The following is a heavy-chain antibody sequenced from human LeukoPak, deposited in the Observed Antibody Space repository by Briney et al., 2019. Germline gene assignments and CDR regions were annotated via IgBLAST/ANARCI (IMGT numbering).Heavy chain of an antibody. Sequence: GGSLRLSCAASGFTFSNAWMSWVRQAPGKGLEWVGRIKSKTDGGTTDYAAPVKGRFTISRDDSKNTLYLQMNSLKTEDTAVYYCTTAPMNYYDSSGYYLGAFDIWGQGTMVTVSS. D-gene: IGHD3-22*01. CDR3: TTAPMNYYDSSGYYLGAFDI. V-gene: IGHV3-15*01. CDR2: IKSKTDGGTT. CDR1: GFTFSNAW. J-gene: IGHJ3*02.